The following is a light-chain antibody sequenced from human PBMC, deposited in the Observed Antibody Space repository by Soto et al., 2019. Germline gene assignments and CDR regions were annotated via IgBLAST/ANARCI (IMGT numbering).Light chain of an antibody. J-gene: IGLJ3*02. Sequence: QSVLTQPPSVSGTPGQGVIISCSGSSSNIGSHTVNWYQHLPGTAPKLLIHNNHQRPSGVPDRFSGSKSDTSASLAITGLQSDDEAVYYCATWDDSLNGHWLFGGGTKLTVL. CDR1: SSNIGSHT. CDR3: ATWDDSLNGHWL. CDR2: NNH. V-gene: IGLV1-44*01.